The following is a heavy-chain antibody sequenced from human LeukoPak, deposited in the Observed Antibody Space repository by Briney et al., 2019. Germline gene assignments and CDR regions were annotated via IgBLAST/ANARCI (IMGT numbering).Heavy chain of an antibody. Sequence: PSETLSLTCAVYGVSLSSYYWSWSREPPGQGLEWIGEINHSGSANYNPSIKRRVTISVDTSKHQFSRKRRSVTAAATAVYYCALTCRDGYKLFDYGGQGTLVTVSS. CDR1: GVSLSSYY. J-gene: IGHJ4*02. CDR3: ALTCRDGYKLFDY. D-gene: IGHD5-24*01. CDR2: INHSGSA. V-gene: IGHV4-34*01.